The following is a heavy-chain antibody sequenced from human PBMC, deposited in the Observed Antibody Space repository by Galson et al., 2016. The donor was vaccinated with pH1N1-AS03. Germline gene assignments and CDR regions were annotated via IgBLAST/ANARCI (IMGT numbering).Heavy chain of an antibody. J-gene: IGHJ4*02. V-gene: IGHV1-69*06. CDR3: AMRDGGGYDFWRGKRGGY. Sequence: SVKVSCKASGGTFSNYAFSWVRQAPGQGLEWMGGIIPLFGTPNYAQKFQGIVTITADKSTNTAYMALTSVRSEDTAVYFCAMRDGGGYDFWRGKRGGYWGQGTLVTVSS. CDR2: IIPLFGTP. D-gene: IGHD3-3*01. CDR1: GGTFSNYA.